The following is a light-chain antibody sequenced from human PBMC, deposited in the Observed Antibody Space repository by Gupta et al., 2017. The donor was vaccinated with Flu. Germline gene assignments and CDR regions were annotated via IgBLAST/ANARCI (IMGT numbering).Light chain of an antibody. CDR2: NSD. V-gene: IGKV3D-15*01. CDR3: QQYSEGPPIT. J-gene: IGKJ3*01. Sequence: EIVMSQFPVTLSVSPGEGATLSCRASQSVGNNLAWYQQKPGQAPSLLIYNSDTRATGIPARFRGSGSGTDFTLTISSLQSEDFAVYYCQQYSEGPPITFGPGTKVDIK. CDR1: QSVGNN.